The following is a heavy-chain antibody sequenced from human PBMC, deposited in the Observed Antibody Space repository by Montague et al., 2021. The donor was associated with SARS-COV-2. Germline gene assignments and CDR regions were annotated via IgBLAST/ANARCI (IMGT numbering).Heavy chain of an antibody. Sequence: SETLSLTCTVSGGSISSYYWCWIWQPPGTGLEWIGYIYYSGSTNYNPSLKLRVTISVDTSKTQFSLKLSAVTAAATAEYYCARAVGMDVWGQGTTVTVSS. CDR2: IYYSGST. CDR1: GGSISSYY. CDR3: ARAVGMDV. V-gene: IGHV4-59*08. J-gene: IGHJ6*02.